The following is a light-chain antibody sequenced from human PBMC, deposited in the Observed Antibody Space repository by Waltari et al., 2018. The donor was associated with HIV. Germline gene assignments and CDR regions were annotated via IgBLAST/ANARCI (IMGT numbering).Light chain of an antibody. Sequence: QSVLTQPRSVSGSLGQSVTITCTGTTSDLGGYEYVPLYQKHPHKAHKLIIYDITHRPAGVPDRFSSSKSGTTASLTISDLRPEDEAQYYCCSYGGRHTYYVFGTGTLVTV. V-gene: IGLV2-11*01. J-gene: IGLJ1*01. CDR2: DIT. CDR3: CSYGGRHTYYV. CDR1: TSDLGGYEY.